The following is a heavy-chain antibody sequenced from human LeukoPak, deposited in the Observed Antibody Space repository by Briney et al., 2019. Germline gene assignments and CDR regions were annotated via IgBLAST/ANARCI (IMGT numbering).Heavy chain of an antibody. CDR1: GFTFSSYG. Sequence: GGSLRLSCAASGFTFSSYGMHWVRQAPGKGLEWVAFIRYDGSNKYYADSVKGRFTISRDNSKNTLYLQMNSLRAEDTAVYYCAKDRYSGSCPKARDAFDIWGQGTMVTVSS. J-gene: IGHJ3*02. D-gene: IGHD1-26*01. CDR2: IRYDGSNK. V-gene: IGHV3-30*02. CDR3: AKDRYSGSCPKARDAFDI.